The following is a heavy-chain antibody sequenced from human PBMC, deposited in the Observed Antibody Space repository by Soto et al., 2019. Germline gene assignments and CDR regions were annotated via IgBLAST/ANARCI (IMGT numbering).Heavy chain of an antibody. V-gene: IGHV3-11*01. D-gene: IGHD3-10*01. CDR1: GFRFSDHY. CDR3: AVDPYYYGSAF. Sequence: GGSLRLSCAASGFRFSDHYMTWIRQAPGKGLEWVSKISGGGTTMYYADSVKGRFTVSRDNAYNSLDLQMNSLRAEDTAVYYCAVDPYYYGSAFWGQGALVTVSS. CDR2: ISGGGTTM. J-gene: IGHJ4*02.